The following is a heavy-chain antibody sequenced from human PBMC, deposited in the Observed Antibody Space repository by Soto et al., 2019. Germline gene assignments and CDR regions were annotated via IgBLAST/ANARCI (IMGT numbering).Heavy chain of an antibody. J-gene: IGHJ6*02. CDR2: IIPMFGTP. CDR1: GGTFRSYA. V-gene: IGHV1-69*12. D-gene: IGHD6-13*01. Sequence: QVQLVQSGAEVKKPGSSVKVSCKASGGTFRSYAISWVPQAPGQGLKWMGGIIPMFGTPNYAQKFQGRVRITADESTRTAYMELSSLRSGDTAVYYCARARSEQQLMSYYYYAMDAWGQGTTVTVSS. CDR3: ARARSEQQLMSYYYYAMDA.